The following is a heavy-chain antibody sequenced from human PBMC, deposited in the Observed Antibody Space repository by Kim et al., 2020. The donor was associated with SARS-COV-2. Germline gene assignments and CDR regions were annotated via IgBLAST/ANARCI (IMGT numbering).Heavy chain of an antibody. CDR3: ARVLHRGSPPPWYFDY. Sequence: SLKSRVTIAVDTSKNQFSLKLSSVTAADTAVYYCARVLHRGSPPPWYFDYWGQGTLVTVSS. D-gene: IGHD2-15*01. J-gene: IGHJ4*02. V-gene: IGHV4-31*02.